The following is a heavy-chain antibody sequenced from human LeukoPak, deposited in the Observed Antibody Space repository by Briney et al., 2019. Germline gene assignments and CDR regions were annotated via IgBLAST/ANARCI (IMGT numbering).Heavy chain of an antibody. V-gene: IGHV1-2*06. CDR2: INPNSGGT. J-gene: IGHJ6*03. Sequence: ASVKVSCKASGYTFTGYYMHWVRQAPGQGLEWTGRINPNSGGTNYAQKFQGRVTMTRDTSISTAYMELRSLRSDDTAVYYCASSTPHYYYMDVWGKGTTVTVSS. CDR1: GYTFTGYY. D-gene: IGHD5/OR15-5a*01. CDR3: ASSTPHYYYMDV.